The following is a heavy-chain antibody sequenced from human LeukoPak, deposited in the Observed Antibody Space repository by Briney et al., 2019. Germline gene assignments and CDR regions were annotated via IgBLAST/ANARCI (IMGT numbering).Heavy chain of an antibody. CDR2: IIPVLDIT. Sequence: SVKVSCKASGGTFSSYAIIWVRQAPGRGLEWVGRIIPVLDITEYAQKFQGRGTITADKSTSTAYMELSSLRSEDTAVYYCARESNNYDILTGYYIYHGMDAWGQGTTVTVSS. D-gene: IGHD3-9*01. CDR3: ARESNNYDILTGYYIYHGMDA. V-gene: IGHV1-69*04. CDR1: GGTFSSYA. J-gene: IGHJ6*02.